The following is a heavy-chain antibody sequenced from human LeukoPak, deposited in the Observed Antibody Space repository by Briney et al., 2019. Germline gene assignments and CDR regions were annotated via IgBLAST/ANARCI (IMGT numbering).Heavy chain of an antibody. V-gene: IGHV4-38-2*01. CDR3: ARADYYGSGSYYGMDV. J-gene: IGHJ6*04. CDR2: IYYSGST. CDR1: GYSISSGYY. Sequence: PSETLSLTCAVSGYSISSGYYWGWIRRPPGKGVEWVGSIYYSGSTYYNPSLKSRVTISVDTSKNQFSLKLSSVTAADTAVYYCARADYYGSGSYYGMDVWGKGTTVTVSS. D-gene: IGHD3-10*01.